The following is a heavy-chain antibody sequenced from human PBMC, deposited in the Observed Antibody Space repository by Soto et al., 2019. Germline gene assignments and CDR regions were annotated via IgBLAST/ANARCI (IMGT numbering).Heavy chain of an antibody. Sequence: GASVKVSCKASGYTFTGYYMHWVRQAPGQGLEWMGWINPNSGGTNYAQKFQGRVTMTRDTSISTAYMELSRLRSDDTTVYYCARGRGPYDFWCMDVWGQGTTVTVSS. CDR1: GYTFTGYY. CDR2: INPNSGGT. V-gene: IGHV1-2*02. D-gene: IGHD3-3*01. J-gene: IGHJ6*02. CDR3: ARGRGPYDFWCMDV.